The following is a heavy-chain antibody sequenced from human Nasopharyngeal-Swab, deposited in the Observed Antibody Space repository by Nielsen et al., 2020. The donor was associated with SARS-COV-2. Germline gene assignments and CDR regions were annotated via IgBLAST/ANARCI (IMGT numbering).Heavy chain of an antibody. D-gene: IGHD3-22*01. CDR3: ARPVGGYYPEVDDAFDI. Sequence: GGSLRLSCAASGFTFSSYGMHWVRQAPGKGLEWVAVIWYDGSNKYYADSVKGRFTISRDNSKNTLYLQMNSLRAEDTAVYYCARPVGGYYPEVDDAFDIWGQGTMVTVSS. J-gene: IGHJ3*02. V-gene: IGHV3-33*01. CDR1: GFTFSSYG. CDR2: IWYDGSNK.